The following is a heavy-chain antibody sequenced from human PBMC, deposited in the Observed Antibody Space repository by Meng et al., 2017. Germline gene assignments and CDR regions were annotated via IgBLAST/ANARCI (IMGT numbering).Heavy chain of an antibody. CDR1: GFSLSTSGMC. CDR2: IDLDDDK. Sequence: SGPTLVKPTHTLTLTCTFSGFSLSTSGMCVSWVRQPPGKALEWLALIDLDDDKYYSTSLKTSLTISKDTSKNQVVLTMTNMDPVDTATYYCARIPTYCSGGSCHYYYYGMDVWGQETTVTVSS. J-gene: IGHJ6*02. CDR3: ARIPTYCSGGSCHYYYYGMDV. V-gene: IGHV2-70*20. D-gene: IGHD2-15*01.